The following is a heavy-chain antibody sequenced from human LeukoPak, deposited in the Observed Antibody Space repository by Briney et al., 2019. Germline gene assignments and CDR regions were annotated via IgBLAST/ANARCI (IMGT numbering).Heavy chain of an antibody. Sequence: ASVKVSYKASGYTFTNCGLSWVRQAPGQGLEWVGWISAYNGNTNYAQNLQGRVTMTTDTSTSTAYMELRSLRSDDTAVYYCARYCYDTSGYMWGFDYWGQGTLVTVSS. CDR2: ISAYNGNT. D-gene: IGHD3-22*01. V-gene: IGHV1-18*01. CDR1: GYTFTNCG. J-gene: IGHJ4*02. CDR3: ARYCYDTSGYMWGFDY.